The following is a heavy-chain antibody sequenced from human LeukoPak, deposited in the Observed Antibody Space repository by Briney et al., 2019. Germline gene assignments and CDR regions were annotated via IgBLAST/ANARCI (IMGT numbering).Heavy chain of an antibody. CDR2: INPISGVT. V-gene: IGHV1-2*02. Sequence: ASVKVSCKASGYTFTDYYMYWVRQAPGHGLEWMGWINPISGVTSYAQNFQGRVTMTTDTSITTAYMELSSLRSDDTAVYYCTTGHDTSSSFDYWGQGTLVTVSS. J-gene: IGHJ4*02. D-gene: IGHD6-6*01. CDR1: GYTFTDYY. CDR3: TTGHDTSSSFDY.